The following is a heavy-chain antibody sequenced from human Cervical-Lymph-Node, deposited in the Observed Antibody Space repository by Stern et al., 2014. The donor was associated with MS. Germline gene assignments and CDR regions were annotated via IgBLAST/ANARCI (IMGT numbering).Heavy chain of an antibody. CDR3: AREPADSYGSAPDY. CDR1: GFAFSSYV. D-gene: IGHD5-18*01. Sequence: EVQLVESGGGLVQPGGSLRLSCAASGFAFSSYVMHWVRQAPGKGLEYVSGIYSDGDSTFYAKSVEGRFTISRDNSKNTLYLQMGSLRGEDTAVHHCAREPADSYGSAPDYWGQGTLVTVSS. CDR2: IYSDGDST. J-gene: IGHJ4*02. V-gene: IGHV3-64*01.